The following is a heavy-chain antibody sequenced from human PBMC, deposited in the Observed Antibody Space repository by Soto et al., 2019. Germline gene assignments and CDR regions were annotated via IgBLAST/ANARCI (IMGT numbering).Heavy chain of an antibody. J-gene: IGHJ4*02. CDR2: INYSGRT. CDR1: GESFSDYN. V-gene: IGHV4-34*01. CDR3: ARTGHLFDY. Sequence: SETLSLTCAVHGESFSDYNWSWIRQPPGKGLEWIGEINYSGRTNYNPSLKSRVTISVDTSKNQFSLKLSSMTAADTAVYYCARTGHLFDYWGQGISVTVS.